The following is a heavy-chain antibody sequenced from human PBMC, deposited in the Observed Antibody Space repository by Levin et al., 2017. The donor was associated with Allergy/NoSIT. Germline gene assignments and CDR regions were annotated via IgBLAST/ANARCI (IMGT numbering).Heavy chain of an antibody. Sequence: GGSLRLSCAASGFTFSEAWMTWVHQAPGKGLEWVGRIKSRADGGTAEYAAPVTGRTLISRDDSRNTLYLQMNSLKTEDTAVYYCAYLYLDVWGKGTTVTVSS. J-gene: IGHJ6*04. CDR3: AYLYLDV. V-gene: IGHV3-15*01. D-gene: IGHD3-10*01. CDR2: IKSRADGGTA. CDR1: GFTFSEAW.